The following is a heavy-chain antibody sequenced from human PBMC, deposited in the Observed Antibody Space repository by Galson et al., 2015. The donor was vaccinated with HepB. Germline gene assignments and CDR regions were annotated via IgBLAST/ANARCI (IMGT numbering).Heavy chain of an antibody. CDR3: ARDDDYGDYYFDY. Sequence: SLRLSCAASGFTFSSYWMHWVRQAPGKGLVWVSRINSDGSSTSYADSVKGRFTISRDNAKNTLYLQMNSLRAEDTAVYYCARDDDYGDYYFDYWGQGTLVTVSS. CDR1: GFTFSSYW. D-gene: IGHD4-17*01. CDR2: INSDGSST. J-gene: IGHJ4*02. V-gene: IGHV3-74*01.